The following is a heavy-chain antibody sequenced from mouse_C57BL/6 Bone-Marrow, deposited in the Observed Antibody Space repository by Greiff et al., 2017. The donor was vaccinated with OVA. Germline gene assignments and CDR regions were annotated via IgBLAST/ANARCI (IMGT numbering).Heavy chain of an antibody. CDR2: INPYNGGT. D-gene: IGHD1-1*01. J-gene: IGHJ4*01. CDR1: GYTFTDYY. CDR3: VPYYYGSSPYAMDY. Sequence: EVQLQQSGPVLVKPGASVKMSCKASGYTFTDYYMNWVKQSHGKSLEWIGVINPYNGGTSYNQKFKGKATLTVDKSSSTAYMELNSLTSEDSAVYYCVPYYYGSSPYAMDYWGQGTSVTVSS. V-gene: IGHV1-19*01.